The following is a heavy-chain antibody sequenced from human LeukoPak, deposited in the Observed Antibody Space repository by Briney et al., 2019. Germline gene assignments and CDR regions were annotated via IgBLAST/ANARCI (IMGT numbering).Heavy chain of an antibody. CDR1: GYSISSGYY. CDR2: IYHSGST. D-gene: IGHD3-10*01. CDR3: ARRRRGSGSYSLYNWFDP. J-gene: IGHJ5*02. V-gene: IGHV4-38-2*02. Sequence: SETLSLTCTVSGYSISSGYYWGWIRQPPGKGLEWIGSIYHSGSTYYNPSLKSRVTISVDTSKNQFSLKLSSVTAADTAVYYCARRRRGSGSYSLYNWFDPWGQGTLVTVSS.